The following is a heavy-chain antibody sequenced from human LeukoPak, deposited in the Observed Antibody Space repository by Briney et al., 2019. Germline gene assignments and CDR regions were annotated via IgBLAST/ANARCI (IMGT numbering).Heavy chain of an antibody. CDR2: IKSKTDGGTT. J-gene: IGHJ4*02. D-gene: IGHD6-19*01. V-gene: IGHV3-15*01. Sequence: AGGSLRPSCAASGFTFSNVWMSWVRQAPGKGLEWVGRIKSKTDGGTTDYAAPVKGRFTISRDDSKNTLNSQMNSLKTEDTAVYYCTPSIAVAGSLDYWGQGTLVTVSS. CDR1: GFTFSNVW. CDR3: TPSIAVAGSLDY.